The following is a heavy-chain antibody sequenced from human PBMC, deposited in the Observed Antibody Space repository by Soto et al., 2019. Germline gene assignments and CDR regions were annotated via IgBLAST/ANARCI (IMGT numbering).Heavy chain of an antibody. Sequence: GGSLRLSCAASGFTFGDYAMQWVRQAPGKGLEWVSAISWNSGSIDYADSVKGRFTISRDNAKNSLYLQMNSLRAEDTALYYCAKSHTTSGWYVTTDYWGQGTRVTVPQ. CDR2: ISWNSGSI. CDR1: GFTFGDYA. CDR3: AKSHTTSGWYVTTDY. J-gene: IGHJ4*02. V-gene: IGHV3-9*01. D-gene: IGHD6-19*01.